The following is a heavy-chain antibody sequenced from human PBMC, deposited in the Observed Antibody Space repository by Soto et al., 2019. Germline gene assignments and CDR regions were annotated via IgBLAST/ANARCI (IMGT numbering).Heavy chain of an antibody. CDR3: ARVTISESGTYYFDS. D-gene: IGHD2-2*01. J-gene: IGHJ4*02. CDR1: GGSVSSGDYY. V-gene: IGHV4-30-4*01. CDR2: FYYSGST. Sequence: LSLTCTVSGGSVSSGDYYWSWLRQPPGKSLEWIAYFYYSGSTYYNPSLESRAITSVDTSRNRFSLKLSSLTAADTAVYFCARVTISESGTYYFDSWGQGTLVTVSS.